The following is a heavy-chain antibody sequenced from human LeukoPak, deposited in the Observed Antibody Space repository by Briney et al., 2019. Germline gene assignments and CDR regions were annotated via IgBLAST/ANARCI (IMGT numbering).Heavy chain of an antibody. CDR1: GFTFSSYW. Sequence: PGGSLRLSCAASGFTFSSYWMSWVRQAPGKGLEWVANIKQDGSEKYYVNSVKGRFTISRDNAKNSLYLRMNSLRAEDTAVYYCARAARDCDYVWGTYRYPYYFDYWGQGTLVTVSS. D-gene: IGHD3-16*02. CDR2: IKQDGSEK. J-gene: IGHJ4*02. CDR3: ARAARDCDYVWGTYRYPYYFDY. V-gene: IGHV3-7*01.